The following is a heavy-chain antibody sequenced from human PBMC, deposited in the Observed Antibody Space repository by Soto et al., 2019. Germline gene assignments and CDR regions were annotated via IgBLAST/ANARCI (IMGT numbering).Heavy chain of an antibody. J-gene: IGHJ4*02. CDR2: ISYDGSNK. CDR3: AKYYYDSSGPQDY. V-gene: IGHV3-30*18. CDR1: GFTFSSYG. D-gene: IGHD3-22*01. Sequence: GGSLRLSCAASGFTFSSYGMHWVRQAPGKGLEWVAVISYDGSNKYYADSVKGRFTISRDNSKNTLYLQMNSLRAEDTAVYYCAKYYYDSSGPQDYWGQGTLVTV.